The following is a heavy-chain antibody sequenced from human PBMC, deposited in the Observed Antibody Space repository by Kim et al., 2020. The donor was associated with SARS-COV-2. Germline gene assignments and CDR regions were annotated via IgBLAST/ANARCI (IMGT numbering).Heavy chain of an antibody. D-gene: IGHD3-16*01. V-gene: IGHV3-23*01. CDR2: ISGGATNT. CDR1: GFDFSTSA. Sequence: GGSLRLSCAASGFDFSTSAMNWVRQAPGKGLEWVSSISGGATNTYYAASVKGRFTISRDNSRNTLFLQMDSLTAEDTALYYCTNDYADHPRLFKSWGQGTLVTVSS. J-gene: IGHJ5*02. CDR3: TNDYADHPRLFKS.